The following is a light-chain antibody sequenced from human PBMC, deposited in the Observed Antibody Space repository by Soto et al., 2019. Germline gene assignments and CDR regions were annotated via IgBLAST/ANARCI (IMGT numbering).Light chain of an antibody. CDR2: AAS. J-gene: IGKJ1*01. CDR1: QSISSY. CDR3: QQSYSTPGT. V-gene: IGKV1-39*01. Sequence: DIPITQSPSSLSASVGDRVTITCPASQSISSYLNWYQQKPGKAPKLLIYAASSLQSGVPSRFSGSGSGTDFTLTISSLQPEDFATYYCQQSYSTPGTFGQGTKVDIK.